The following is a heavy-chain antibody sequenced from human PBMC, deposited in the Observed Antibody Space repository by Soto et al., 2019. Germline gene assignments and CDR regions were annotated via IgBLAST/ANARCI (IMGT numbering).Heavy chain of an antibody. J-gene: IGHJ5*02. CDR1: GGPFSGYY. D-gene: IGHD4-17*01. CDR3: TRGLNDYGDDDNWFDP. V-gene: IGHV4-34*01. CDR2: ISHSGVT. Sequence: QVQLQQWGAGLLKPSETLSLTCAVYGGPFSGYYWTGIRQPPGKGLEWIGEISHSGVTNYNPSLKSRVNMSVDTSKNQFSLDLGSVTAADTAVYYCTRGLNDYGDDDNWFDPWGQGTLVTVSS.